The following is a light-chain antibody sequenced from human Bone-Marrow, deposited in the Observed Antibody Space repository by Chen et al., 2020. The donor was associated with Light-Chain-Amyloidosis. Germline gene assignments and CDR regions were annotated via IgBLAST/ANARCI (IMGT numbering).Light chain of an antibody. V-gene: IGKV3-20*01. Sequence: EIVLTQSPGTLSLSPGEGANLSCRASQTISSNYLTWYQQKFGQAPRLLIYGSSSRATGIPDRFTGSGSETDFTLTINRLEPEDFAKYYCKQYGTSPLSFGGGTKVEIK. CDR2: GSS. CDR3: KQYGTSPLS. CDR1: QTISSNY. J-gene: IGKJ4*01.